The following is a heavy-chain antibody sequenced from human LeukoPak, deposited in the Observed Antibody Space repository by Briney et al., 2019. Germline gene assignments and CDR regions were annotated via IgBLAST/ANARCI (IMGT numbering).Heavy chain of an antibody. CDR1: GYTFTGYY. Sequence: ASVKVSCKASGYTFTGYYMHWVRQAPGQGLEWMGWINPNSGGTNYAQKFQGRVTMTRDTSISTAYMELSRLRSDDTAVYYCARESDIVVVPAAIEVPRALDPWGQGTLATVSS. D-gene: IGHD2-2*01. V-gene: IGHV1-2*02. CDR2: INPNSGGT. J-gene: IGHJ5*02. CDR3: ARESDIVVVPAAIEVPRALDP.